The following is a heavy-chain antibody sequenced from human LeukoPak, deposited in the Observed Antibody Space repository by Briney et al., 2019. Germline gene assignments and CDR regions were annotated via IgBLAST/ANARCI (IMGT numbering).Heavy chain of an antibody. J-gene: IGHJ6*03. Sequence: SETLSLTCTVSGGSISSYYWSWIRQPPGKGLEWIGYIYYSGSTNYNPSLKSRVTISVDTSKNQFSLKLSSVTAADTAVYYCARGNSSSWYYYYYYTDVWGKGTTVTISS. V-gene: IGHV4-59*01. CDR3: ARGNSSSWYYYYYYTDV. CDR1: GGSISSYY. CDR2: IYYSGST. D-gene: IGHD6-13*01.